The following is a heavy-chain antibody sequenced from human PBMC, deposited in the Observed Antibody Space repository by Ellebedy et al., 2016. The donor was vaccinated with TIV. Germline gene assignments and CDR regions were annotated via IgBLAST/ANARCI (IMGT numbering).Heavy chain of an antibody. CDR2: IYTDVTTT. CDR3: AKGLGYSTSPEDY. J-gene: IGHJ4*02. V-gene: IGHV3-74*01. D-gene: IGHD5-12*01. Sequence: GESLKISXAASGFTFSTYWMHWVRQAPGKGLVWVSRIYTDVTTTSYAEFVKGRFTISRDNAKNTLYLQMSSLRAEDTATYYCAKGLGYSTSPEDYWGQGTLVTVSS. CDR1: GFTFSTYW.